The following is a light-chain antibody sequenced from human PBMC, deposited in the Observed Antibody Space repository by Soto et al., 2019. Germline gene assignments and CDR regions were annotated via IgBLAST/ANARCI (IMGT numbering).Light chain of an antibody. J-gene: IGLJ2*01. Sequence: SYELTQPPSVSVSPGQTATITCSGAALPKQYVYWYQQKPGQGPLLVIYKDSERPSGIPERISGSTSGTTVTLTVSGVQAEDEADYYCQSADSSGNYVIFGGGTKLTVL. CDR3: QSADSSGNYVI. V-gene: IGLV3-25*03. CDR2: KDS. CDR1: ALPKQY.